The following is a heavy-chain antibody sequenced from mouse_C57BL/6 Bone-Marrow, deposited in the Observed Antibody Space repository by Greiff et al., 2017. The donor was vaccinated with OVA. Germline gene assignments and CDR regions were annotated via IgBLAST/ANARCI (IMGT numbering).Heavy chain of an antibody. D-gene: IGHD3-2*02. CDR1: GYTFTDYY. J-gene: IGHJ4*01. Sequence: QVQLQQSGAELVRPGASVKLSCKASGYTFTDYYINWVKQRPGQGLEWIARIYPGSGNTYYNEKFKGKATLTAEKSSSTAYMQLSSLTSEDFAVYFCARSRLRLPSYYAMDYWGQGTSVTVSS. CDR3: ARSRLRLPSYYAMDY. V-gene: IGHV1-76*01. CDR2: IYPGSGNT.